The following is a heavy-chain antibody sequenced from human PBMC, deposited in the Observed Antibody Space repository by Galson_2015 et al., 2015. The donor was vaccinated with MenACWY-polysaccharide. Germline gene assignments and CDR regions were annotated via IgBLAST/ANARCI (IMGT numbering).Heavy chain of an antibody. CDR2: IMQDGSEK. CDR3: ARDCYGAPPHAQNDAFDI. Sequence: SLRLSCAASGFTFSRYWMSWVRQAPGKGLEWVANIMQDGSEKNYVDSVKGRFTISRDNAKKSLYLHMNSLRAEDTAVYYCARDCYGAPPHAQNDAFDIWGQGTMVTVSS. J-gene: IGHJ3*02. CDR1: GFTFSRYW. D-gene: IGHD3-10*01. V-gene: IGHV3-7*01.